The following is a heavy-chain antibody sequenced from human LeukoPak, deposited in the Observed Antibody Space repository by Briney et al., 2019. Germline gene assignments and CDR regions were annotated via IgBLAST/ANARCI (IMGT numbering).Heavy chain of an antibody. Sequence: PSETLSLTCTVSGGSISSYYWSWIRQPPGKGLEWIGYIHYSGSTNYNPSLKSRVTISVDTSKNQFSLKLSSVTAADTAVYYCARVTTVTHPGAFDIWGQGTMVTVSS. CDR3: ARVTTVTHPGAFDI. CDR2: IHYSGST. CDR1: GGSISSYY. D-gene: IGHD4-17*01. J-gene: IGHJ3*02. V-gene: IGHV4-59*01.